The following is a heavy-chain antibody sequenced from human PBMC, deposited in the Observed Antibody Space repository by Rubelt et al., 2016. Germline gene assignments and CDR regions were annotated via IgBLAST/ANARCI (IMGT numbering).Heavy chain of an antibody. V-gene: IGHV4-59*08. Sequence: QVQLQQWGAGLLKPSETLSLTCTVSGGSISSSYWSWIRQPPGKGLEWIGYIYYSGGTNYNPALESLVAISVDRSKNRFSRKLSSVTAADTAVYYCARQVDDYYGMDVWGQGTTVTV. CDR3: ARQVDDYYGMDV. J-gene: IGHJ6*02. CDR1: GGSISSSY. CDR2: IYYSGGT.